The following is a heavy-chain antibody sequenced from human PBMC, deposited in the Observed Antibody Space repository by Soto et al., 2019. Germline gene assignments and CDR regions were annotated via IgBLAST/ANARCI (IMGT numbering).Heavy chain of an antibody. CDR3: ARGYQGAAAGTIDYYYYYGMDV. J-gene: IGHJ6*02. CDR2: ISSSGSTI. V-gene: IGHV3-11*01. CDR1: GFTFSDYY. Sequence: KPGGSLRLSCAASGFTFSDYYMSWIRQAPGKGLEWVSYISSSGSTIYYADSVKGRFTISRDNAKNSLYLQMNSLRAEDTAVYYCARGYQGAAAGTIDYYYYYGMDVWGQGTTVTVSS. D-gene: IGHD6-13*01.